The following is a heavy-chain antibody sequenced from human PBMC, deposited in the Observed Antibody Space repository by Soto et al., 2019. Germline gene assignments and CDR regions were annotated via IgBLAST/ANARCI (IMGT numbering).Heavy chain of an antibody. CDR2: INHSGST. J-gene: IGHJ4*02. CDR3: ARGGVAAAGLHFDY. CDR1: GGSFSGYY. Sequence: SETLSLTCAVYGGSFSGYYWSWIRQPPGKGLEWIGEINHSGSTNYNPSLKSRVTISVDTSKNQFSLKLSSVTAADTAVYYCARGGVAAAGLHFDYWGQGTLVTVSS. V-gene: IGHV4-34*01. D-gene: IGHD6-13*01.